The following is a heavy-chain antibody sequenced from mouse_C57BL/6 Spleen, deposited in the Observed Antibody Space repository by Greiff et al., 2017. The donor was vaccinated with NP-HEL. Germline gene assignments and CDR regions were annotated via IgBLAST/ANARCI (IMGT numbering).Heavy chain of an antibody. J-gene: IGHJ2*01. V-gene: IGHV3-6*01. CDR3: ARETYSNYYFDY. CDR2: ISYDGSN. CDR1: GYSITSGYY. Sequence: DVKLQESGPGLVKPSQSLSLTCSVTGYSITSGYYWNWIRQFPGNKLEWMGYISYDGSNNYNPSLKNRISITRDTSKNQFFLKLNSVTTEDTATYYCARETYSNYYFDYWGQGTTLTVSS. D-gene: IGHD2-5*01.